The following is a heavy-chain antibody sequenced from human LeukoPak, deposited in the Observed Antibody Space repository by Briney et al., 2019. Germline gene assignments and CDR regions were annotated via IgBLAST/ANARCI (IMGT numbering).Heavy chain of an antibody. V-gene: IGHV4-34*01. CDR1: GGSFSGYY. Sequence: TSETLSLTCAVYGGSFSGYYWSWIRQPPGKGLEWIGEINHSGSTNYNPSLKSRVTISVDTSKNQFSLKLSSVTAADTAVYYCARHDCSSTSCSTDYWDQGTLVTVSS. J-gene: IGHJ4*02. D-gene: IGHD2-2*01. CDR3: ARHDCSSTSCSTDY. CDR2: INHSGST.